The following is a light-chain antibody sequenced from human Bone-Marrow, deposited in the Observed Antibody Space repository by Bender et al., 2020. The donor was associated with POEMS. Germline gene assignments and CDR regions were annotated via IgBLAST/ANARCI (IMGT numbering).Light chain of an antibody. CDR2: EVT. J-gene: IGLJ2*01. Sequence: QSALTQPASVSRSPGQSITISCTGTCSDVGGYDYVSWYQQHPGKAPKVMIYEVTKRPSGVPDRFSGSKSGNTASLTVSGIQADDGADYYCSSYAGRNNAIFGGGTKLTVL. CDR1: CSDVGGYDY. V-gene: IGLV2-8*02. CDR3: SSYAGRNNAI.